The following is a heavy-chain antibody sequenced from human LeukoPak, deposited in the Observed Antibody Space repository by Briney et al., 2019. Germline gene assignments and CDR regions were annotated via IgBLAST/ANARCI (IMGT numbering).Heavy chain of an antibody. CDR1: GFTFSSYG. V-gene: IGHV3-33*01. J-gene: IGHJ4*02. Sequence: GRSLRLSCAASGFTFSSYGMHWVRQAPGKGLEWVAVIWYDGSNKYYADSVKGRFTISRDNSKNTLYLQMNSLRAEDTAVYYCARDGSSGYRPPDYWGQGTPVTVSS. D-gene: IGHD3-22*01. CDR2: IWYDGSNK. CDR3: ARDGSSGYRPPDY.